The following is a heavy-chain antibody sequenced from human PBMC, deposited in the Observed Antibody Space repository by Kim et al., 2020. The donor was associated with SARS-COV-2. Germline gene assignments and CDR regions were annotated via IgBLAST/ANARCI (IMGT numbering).Heavy chain of an antibody. CDR3: ARVRVYSSGWSLRRDYYYGMDV. CDR2: MNPNSGNT. J-gene: IGHJ6*02. Sequence: ASVKVSCKASGYTFTSYDINWVRQATGQGLEWMGWMNPNSGNTGYAQKFQGRVTMTRNTSISTAYMELSSLRSEDTAVYYCARVRVYSSGWSLRRDYYYGMDVWGQGTTVTVSS. CDR1: GYTFTSYD. V-gene: IGHV1-8*01. D-gene: IGHD6-19*01.